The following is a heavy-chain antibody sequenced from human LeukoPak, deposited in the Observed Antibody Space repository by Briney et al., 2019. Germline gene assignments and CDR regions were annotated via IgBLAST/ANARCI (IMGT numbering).Heavy chain of an antibody. Sequence: SETLSLTCTISGGSITGSSYYWGWIRQCPGKGLEWIGNIYYSGSTYYNSSLKSRVTISIDTSKNHFSLRLTSVTAPDTAVYFCTRGSYDVLTGRSTLGEYWGQGTLVAVSS. CDR1: GGSITGSSYY. J-gene: IGHJ4*02. CDR3: TRGSYDVLTGRSTLGEY. CDR2: IYYSGST. V-gene: IGHV4-39*02. D-gene: IGHD3-9*01.